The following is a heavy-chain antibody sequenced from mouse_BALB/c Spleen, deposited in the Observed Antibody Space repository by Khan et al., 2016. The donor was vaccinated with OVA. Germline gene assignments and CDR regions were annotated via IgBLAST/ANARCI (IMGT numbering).Heavy chain of an antibody. CDR3: ATHLYYARDY. CDR2: IYPGNVNT. J-gene: IGHJ4*01. Sequence: QVQLKQSGPELMKPGASVRISCKASGYTFTSFYIHWVKQRPGQGLEWIGWIYPGNVNTKYNEKFKGKATLTADKSSSTAYMQLSSLTSEDSAVYFCATHLYYARDYWGQGTSVTVSS. V-gene: IGHV1S56*01. CDR1: GYTFTSFY.